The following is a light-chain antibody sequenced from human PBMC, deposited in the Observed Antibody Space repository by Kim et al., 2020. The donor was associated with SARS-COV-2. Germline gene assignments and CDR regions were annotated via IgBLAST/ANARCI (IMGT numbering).Light chain of an antibody. CDR2: RNN. Sequence: LTQPPSVSKGLRQTATLTCTGNSNNVGNQGAAWLQQHQGHPPKLLSYRNNNRPSGISERLSASRSGNTASLTITGLQPEDEDDYYCSAWDSSLSAAVFGGGTQLTVL. V-gene: IGLV10-54*01. J-gene: IGLJ3*02. CDR1: SNNVGNQG. CDR3: SAWDSSLSAAV.